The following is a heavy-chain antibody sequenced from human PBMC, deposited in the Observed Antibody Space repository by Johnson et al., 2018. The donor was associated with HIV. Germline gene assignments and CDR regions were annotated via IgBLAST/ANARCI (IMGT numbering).Heavy chain of an antibody. CDR3: ARGSGVGAFDI. Sequence: QVQLVESGGGVVQPGGSLRLSCVASGFTFSSYGMHWVRQAPGKGLEWVAFIRYDGSNKYYADSVKGRFTSSRDNSKNSLYLQMSSLRVEDTAVYYCARGSGVGAFDIWGQGTMVTVSS. D-gene: IGHD7-27*01. CDR2: IRYDGSNK. J-gene: IGHJ3*02. CDR1: GFTFSSYG. V-gene: IGHV3-30*02.